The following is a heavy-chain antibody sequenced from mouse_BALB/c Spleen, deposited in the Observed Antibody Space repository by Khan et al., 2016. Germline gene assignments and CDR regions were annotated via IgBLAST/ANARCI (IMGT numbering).Heavy chain of an antibody. CDR3: ARLYYYGCVDY. CDR2: INPDSSTL. J-gene: IGHJ2*01. D-gene: IGHD1-1*01. Sequence: EVTLEESGGGLVQPGGSLKLSCAASGFDFSSYWMNLVRQAPGTGLEWIGDINPDSSTLNYTPSLKDKFIISRDNAKNTLYLQMRKVRSEDTALYYCARLYYYGCVDYWGQGTTLTVSS. V-gene: IGHV4-1*02. CDR1: GFDFSSYW.